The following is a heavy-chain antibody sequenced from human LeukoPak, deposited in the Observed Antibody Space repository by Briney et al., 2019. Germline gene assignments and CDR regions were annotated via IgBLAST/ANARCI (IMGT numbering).Heavy chain of an antibody. CDR3: ARVAGDGCSNTNFDY. CDR2: IYYSGST. V-gene: IGHV4-39*07. D-gene: IGHD5-24*01. J-gene: IGHJ4*02. Sequence: PSETLSLTCTVSGGSISSSSYYWGWIRRPPGNGLEWIGSIYYSGSTYYNPSLKSRVTISADTSKNQFSLKLSSVTAADTAVYYCARVAGDGCSNTNFDYWGQGTLVTVSS. CDR1: GGSISSSSYY.